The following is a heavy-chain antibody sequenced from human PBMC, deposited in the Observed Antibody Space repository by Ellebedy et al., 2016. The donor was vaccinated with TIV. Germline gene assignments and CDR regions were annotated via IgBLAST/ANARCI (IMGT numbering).Heavy chain of an antibody. Sequence: AASVKVSCKASGYTFTSYYMHWVRQAPGQGLEWMGIINPSGGNTGYAQKFQGRVTMTRNTSISTAYMELSSLRSEDTAVYYCARGFGGYYDSSGYYDWGQGTMVTVSS. CDR1: GYTFTSYY. CDR2: INPSGGNT. J-gene: IGHJ3*01. CDR3: ARGFGGYYDSSGYYD. V-gene: IGHV1-46*01. D-gene: IGHD3-22*01.